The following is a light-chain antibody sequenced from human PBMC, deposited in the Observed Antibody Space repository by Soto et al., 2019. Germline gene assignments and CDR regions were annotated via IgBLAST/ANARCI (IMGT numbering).Light chain of an antibody. CDR2: DAS. V-gene: IGKV1-33*01. Sequence: DIQMTQSPSSLSASVGDRVTITCLASQDITNYLNWFQHKPGKAPKLLICDASNLETGVPSRFSGRGSGTDFTLTISSLKPEDIGTYYCQQFDSFPLTFGGGTKVEIK. CDR3: QQFDSFPLT. J-gene: IGKJ4*01. CDR1: QDITNY.